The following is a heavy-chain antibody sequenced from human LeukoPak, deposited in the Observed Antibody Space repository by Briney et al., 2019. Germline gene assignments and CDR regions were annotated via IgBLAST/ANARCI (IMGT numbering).Heavy chain of an antibody. D-gene: IGHD3-22*01. V-gene: IGHV1-2*02. CDR1: GYTFTRYY. CDR3: ARDGSGYRDHDY. J-gene: IGHJ4*02. CDR2: INPNRGDT. Sequence: ASVKVSCKASGYTFTRYYIHWVRQAPGQGLEWMGWINPNRGDTNLPQKFQGRVTMTRDTSTSTAYLELRRLSSDDTAVYYCARDGSGYRDHDYWGQGTLVTVSS.